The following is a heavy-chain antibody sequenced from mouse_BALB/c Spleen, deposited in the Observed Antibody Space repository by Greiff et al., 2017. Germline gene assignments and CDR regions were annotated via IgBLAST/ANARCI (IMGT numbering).Heavy chain of an antibody. D-gene: IGHD1-2*01. V-gene: IGHV14-3*02. Sequence: LVESGAELVKPGASVKLSCTASGFNIKDTYMHWVKQRPEQGLEWIGRIDPANGNTKYDPKFQGKATITADTSSNTAYLQLSSLTSEDTAVYYCAAHYYGYVYWGQGTTLTVSS. CDR1: GFNIKDTY. CDR3: AAHYYGYVY. CDR2: IDPANGNT. J-gene: IGHJ2*01.